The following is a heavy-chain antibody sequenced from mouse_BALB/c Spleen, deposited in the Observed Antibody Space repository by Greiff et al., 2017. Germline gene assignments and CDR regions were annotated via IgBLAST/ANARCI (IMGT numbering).Heavy chain of an antibody. V-gene: IGHV10S3*01. CDR1: GFTFNTNA. Sequence: EVQLVETGGGLVQPKGSLKLSCAASGFTFNTNAMNWVRQAPGKGLEWVARIRSKSNNYATYYADSVKDRFTISRDDSQSMLYLQMNNLKTEDTAMYYCVRESYYGPWFAYWGQGTLVTVSA. CDR3: VRESYYGPWFAY. D-gene: IGHD1-2*01. J-gene: IGHJ3*01. CDR2: IRSKSNNYAT.